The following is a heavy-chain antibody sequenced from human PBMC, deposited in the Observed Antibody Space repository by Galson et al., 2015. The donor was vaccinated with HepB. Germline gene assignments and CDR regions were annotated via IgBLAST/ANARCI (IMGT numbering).Heavy chain of an antibody. CDR2: ILYDGSNK. D-gene: IGHD2-2*01. V-gene: IGHV3-30*18. J-gene: IGHJ4*02. CDR1: GFTFSSYG. CDR3: AKDLNPIVVPAAVDY. Sequence: SLRLSCAASGFTFSSYGMHWVRQAPGKGLEWVAVILYDGSNKYYADSVKGRFTISRDNSKNTLYLQMNSLRAEDTAVYYRAKDLNPIVVPAAVDYWGQGTLVTVSS.